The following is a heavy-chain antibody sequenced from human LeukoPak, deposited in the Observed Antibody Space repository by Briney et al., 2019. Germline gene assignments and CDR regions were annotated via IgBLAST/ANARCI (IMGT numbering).Heavy chain of an antibody. V-gene: IGHV4-31*11. D-gene: IGHD3-10*01. J-gene: IGHJ4*02. Sequence: SETLSLTCAVYGGSFSGYYWSWIRQHPGKGLEWIGYIYYSGSTYYNPSLKSRVTISVDTSKNQFSLKLSSVTAADTAVYYCARSITMVRGVEDWGQGTLVTVSS. CDR2: IYYSGST. CDR1: GGSFSGYY. CDR3: ARSITMVRGVED.